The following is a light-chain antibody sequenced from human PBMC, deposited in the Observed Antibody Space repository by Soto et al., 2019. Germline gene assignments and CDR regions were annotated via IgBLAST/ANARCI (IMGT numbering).Light chain of an antibody. J-gene: IGLJ1*01. CDR1: LSNIRVGYD. Sequence: SLLSPPPSVSGAPGQRVSISCTGSLSNIRVGYDVHWYQQRPGTAPILLIFGKINRPSWVSHRFSASKYGHSDSLAITGRQAEGPGDYYCRCSESALMARYGFGTGTKVTV. CDR2: GKI. CDR3: RCSESALMARYG. V-gene: IGLV1-40*01.